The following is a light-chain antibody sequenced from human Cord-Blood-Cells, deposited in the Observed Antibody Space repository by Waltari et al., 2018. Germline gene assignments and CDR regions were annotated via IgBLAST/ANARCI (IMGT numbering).Light chain of an antibody. V-gene: IGLV3-25*03. CDR3: QSADSSGTYV. CDR1: ALPKQY. CDR2: KDS. J-gene: IGLJ1*01. Sequence: SYELTHPPSVSVSPGQPARITCSGDALPKQYAYWYQQKPGQAPVLVIYKDSERPSGIPERFSGSSSGTTVTLTISGVQAEDEADYYCQSADSSGTYVFGTGTKVTVL.